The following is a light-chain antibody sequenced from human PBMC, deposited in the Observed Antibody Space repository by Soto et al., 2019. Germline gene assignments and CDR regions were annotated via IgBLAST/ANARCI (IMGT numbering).Light chain of an antibody. V-gene: IGKV3-11*01. CDR1: QSVSRY. CDR3: QQRNIWPPVT. CDR2: GAF. J-gene: IGKJ5*01. Sequence: EIVLTQSPGTLSLSPGERATLSCRASQSVSRYLAWYQHKPGQAPRLLIYGAFNRATGIPARFGGSGSGTDFTLTISSLEPEDSAIYYCQQRNIWPPVTFGQGTRLEIK.